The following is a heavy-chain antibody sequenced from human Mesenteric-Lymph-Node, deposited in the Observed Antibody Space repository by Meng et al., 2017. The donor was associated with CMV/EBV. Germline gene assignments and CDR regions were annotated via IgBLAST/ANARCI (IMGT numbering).Heavy chain of an antibody. Sequence: GGSLRLSCAVYGGSFSGYYWSWIRQPPGKGLEWVSYISSSGSTIYYADSVKGRFTISRDNAKNSLYLQMNSLRAEDTAVYYCARQDYLDDYYYGMDVWGQGTTVTVSS. V-gene: IGHV3-11*04. J-gene: IGHJ6*02. D-gene: IGHD3-9*01. CDR3: ARQDYLDDYYYGMDV. CDR2: ISSSGSTI. CDR1: GGSFSGYY.